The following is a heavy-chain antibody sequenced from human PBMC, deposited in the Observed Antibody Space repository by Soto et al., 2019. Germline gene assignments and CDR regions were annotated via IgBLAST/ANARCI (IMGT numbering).Heavy chain of an antibody. D-gene: IGHD2-15*01. J-gene: IGHJ4*02. CDR3: ARGGGSLNY. CDR1: GFSFSISA. Sequence: DVQLVESGGGLVKPGGSLRLSCEVSGFSFSISAMNWVRQAPGKGLEWVSSINSGSTSVRYADSVKGRFTISRDNANNSLSLHMNTLRVEDTAVYSCARGGGSLNYWGQGSLVTVSS. V-gene: IGHV3-21*02. CDR2: INSGSTSV.